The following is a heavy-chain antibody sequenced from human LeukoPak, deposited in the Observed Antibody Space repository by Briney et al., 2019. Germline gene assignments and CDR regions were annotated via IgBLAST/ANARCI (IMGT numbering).Heavy chain of an antibody. D-gene: IGHD5-18*01. CDR3: ARSGYSGAYFDY. Sequence: TLSLTCTVSGGSISSGGYYWSWIRQPPGKGLEWIGYIYHSGSTYYNPSLKSRVTISVDRSKNQFSLKLSSVTAADTAVYYCARSGYSGAYFDYWGQGTLVTVSS. J-gene: IGHJ4*02. CDR2: IYHSGST. CDR1: GGSISSGGYY. V-gene: IGHV4-30-2*01.